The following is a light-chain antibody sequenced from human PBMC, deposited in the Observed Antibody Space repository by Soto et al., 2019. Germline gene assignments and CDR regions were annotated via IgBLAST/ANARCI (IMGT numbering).Light chain of an antibody. J-gene: IGKJ1*01. CDR1: GSVLYSSNDKDF. CDR3: QQYYSTPPA. CDR2: WAS. V-gene: IGKV4-1*01. Sequence: VMTQSPDSLPVSLGERATVKCNSSGSVLYSSNDKDFLAWYQQKPGQPPKLLIYWASTRESGVPDRFSGRGSGTDFTLTISSLQAEDVAVYSCQQYYSTPPAFGQGTKVDIK.